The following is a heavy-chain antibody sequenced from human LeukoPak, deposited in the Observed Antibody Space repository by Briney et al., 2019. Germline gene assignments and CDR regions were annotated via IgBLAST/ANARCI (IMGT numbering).Heavy chain of an antibody. D-gene: IGHD3-16*02. Sequence: GGSLRLSCAASGFTFSSYVMYWVRQAPGKGLVWVSRINSDGSSTTYADSVKGRFTISRDDAKNTLHLQMNSLRVEDTAVYYCVRGYTIGPGGYWGQGTLVTVSS. CDR1: GFTFSSYV. J-gene: IGHJ4*02. CDR2: INSDGSST. CDR3: VRGYTIGPGGY. V-gene: IGHV3-74*03.